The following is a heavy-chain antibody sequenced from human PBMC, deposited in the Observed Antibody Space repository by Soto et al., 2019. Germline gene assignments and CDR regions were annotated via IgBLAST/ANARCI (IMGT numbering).Heavy chain of an antibody. CDR2: ISGSGGGT. CDR1: GFTFSSYV. J-gene: IGHJ5*02. V-gene: IGHV3-23*01. CDR3: AKPGALNWFDP. Sequence: EVQLLESGGGLVQPGGSLRLSCAASGFTFSSYVMSWVRQAPGKGLEWVSVISGSGGGTYYADSVKGRFTISRDNSKNILYLQMNGLRAEDTAVYYCAKPGALNWFDPWGQGTLVTVSS.